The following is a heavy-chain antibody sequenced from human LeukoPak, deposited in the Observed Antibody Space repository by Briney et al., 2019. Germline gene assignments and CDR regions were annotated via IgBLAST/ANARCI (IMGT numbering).Heavy chain of an antibody. Sequence: SETLSLTCTVSGGSIRSADYFWSWIRQTPGKGLEWIGYIFYSGSTDYNPSLTSRASIFADTSKNQFSLRLTSVTAADTAVYYCASGTYYFDSSGHYYADSFDIWGQGTVVTVSS. D-gene: IGHD3-22*01. CDR2: IFYSGST. CDR1: GGSIRSADYF. CDR3: ASGTYYFDSSGHYYADSFDI. V-gene: IGHV4-30-4*01. J-gene: IGHJ3*02.